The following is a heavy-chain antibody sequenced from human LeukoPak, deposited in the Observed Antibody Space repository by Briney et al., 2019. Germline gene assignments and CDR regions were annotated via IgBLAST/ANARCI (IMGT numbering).Heavy chain of an antibody. J-gene: IGHJ3*02. Sequence: PSETLSLTCAVSVGSISSGGYSWSWIRQPPGKGLAWIGYIYHSGSTYYNPSLKSRVTISVDRSKNQFSLKLSSVTAADTAVYYCARVNSLFGAFDIWGQGTMVTVSS. D-gene: IGHD2/OR15-2a*01. CDR1: VGSISSGGYS. V-gene: IGHV4-30-2*01. CDR3: ARVNSLFGAFDI. CDR2: IYHSGST.